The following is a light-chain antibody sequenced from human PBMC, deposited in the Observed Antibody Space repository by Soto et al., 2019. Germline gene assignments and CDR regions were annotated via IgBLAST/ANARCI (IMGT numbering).Light chain of an antibody. Sequence: DIVMTQSPDSLAVSLGERATINCKSSQSVLYSSNNKNYLAWYQQKLGQPPKLLIYWASTRESGVPDRFSGSGSGTDFTLTISSLQAEDVAVYYCQQYYSTPAWTFGQGTKGDIK. CDR3: QQYYSTPAWT. CDR2: WAS. CDR1: QSVLYSSNNKNY. J-gene: IGKJ1*01. V-gene: IGKV4-1*01.